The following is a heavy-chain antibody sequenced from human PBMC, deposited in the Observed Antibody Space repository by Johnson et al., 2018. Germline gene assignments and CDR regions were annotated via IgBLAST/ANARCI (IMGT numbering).Heavy chain of an antibody. D-gene: IGHD3-3*01. V-gene: IGHV3-33*05. CDR2: ISYDGSNK. CDR1: GFTFSSYG. J-gene: IGHJ6*02. Sequence: VQLVESGGGVVQPGRSLRLSCAASGFTFSSYGMHWVRQAPGKGLEWVAVISYDGSNKYYADSVKGRFTISRDNSKNTLYLQMNSLRAEDTAVYYWARDGGGQEGYDFWSGYISEDYYYGMDVWGQGTTVTVSS. CDR3: ARDGGGQEGYDFWSGYISEDYYYGMDV.